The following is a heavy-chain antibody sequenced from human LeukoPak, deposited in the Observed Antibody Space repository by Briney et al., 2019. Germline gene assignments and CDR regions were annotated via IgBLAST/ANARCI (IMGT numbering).Heavy chain of an antibody. CDR3: ARTGDGKYYFDY. V-gene: IGHV5-51*01. Sequence: GESLKISCKGSGYSFTTYWIGWARQMPGIGLEWMGFIYGGGTDTRYSPSFQGQVTISIDKSINTAYLQRSRLKASDTSIYYCARTGDGKYYFDYWGQGTLVTVSS. CDR1: GYSFTTYW. CDR2: IYGGGTDT. D-gene: IGHD5-24*01. J-gene: IGHJ4*02.